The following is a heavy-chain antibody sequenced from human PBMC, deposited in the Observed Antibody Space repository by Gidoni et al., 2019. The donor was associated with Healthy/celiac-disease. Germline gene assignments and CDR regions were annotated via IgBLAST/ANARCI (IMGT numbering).Heavy chain of an antibody. CDR2: ISGSGGST. J-gene: IGHJ4*02. D-gene: IGHD2-15*01. CDR3: AKGVRVVVVAARIDY. Sequence: EVQLLESGGGLVQPGGSLRLSCAASGFTFSRYAMSWVRQAPGKGLEWVSAISGSGGSTYYADSVKGRFTISRDNSKNTLYLQMNSLRAEDTAVYYCAKGVRVVVVAARIDYWGQGTLVTVSS. V-gene: IGHV3-23*01. CDR1: GFTFSRYA.